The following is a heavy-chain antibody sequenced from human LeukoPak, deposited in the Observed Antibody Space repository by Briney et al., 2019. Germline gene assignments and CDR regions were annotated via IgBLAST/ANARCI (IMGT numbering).Heavy chain of an antibody. J-gene: IGHJ4*02. V-gene: IGHV3-23*01. Sequence: PGGSLRLSCAASGFTFSSYAMTWVRQAPGKGLEWVSAITTSGGYYADSVKGRFTISRDTSKNTLYLQMNSLRAEDTAVYYCAKYCSGGSCYSGLYWGQGTLVTVSS. D-gene: IGHD2-15*01. CDR3: AKYCSGGSCYSGLY. CDR1: GFTFSSYA. CDR2: ITTSGG.